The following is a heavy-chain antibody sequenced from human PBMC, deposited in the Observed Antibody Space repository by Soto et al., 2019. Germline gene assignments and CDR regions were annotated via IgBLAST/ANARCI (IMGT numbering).Heavy chain of an antibody. D-gene: IGHD2-15*01. V-gene: IGHV1-69*01. CDR3: ASFYCSGGSCYYAAFDI. J-gene: IGHJ3*02. Sequence: QVQLVQSGAEVQKPGSSVKVSCKASGGTFSSYAISWVRQAPGQGLEWMGGIIPIFGTANYAQKFQGRVTITADESTSTAYMELSSLRSEDTAVYYCASFYCSGGSCYYAAFDIWGQGTMVTVSS. CDR1: GGTFSSYA. CDR2: IIPIFGTA.